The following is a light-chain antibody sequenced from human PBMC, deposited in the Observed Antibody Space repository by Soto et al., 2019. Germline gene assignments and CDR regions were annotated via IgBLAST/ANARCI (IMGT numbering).Light chain of an antibody. J-gene: IGKJ1*01. CDR2: DTS. CDR1: QSVGSF. V-gene: IGKV3-11*01. CDR3: QHYNSYSEA. Sequence: EVVLTQSPATLSLSPGERATLSCRASQSVGSFLAWYQQKPGQAPRLLIYDTSIRATGIPARFSGSGSGTEFTLTISSLQPDDFATYYCQHYNSYSEAFGQGTKVDIK.